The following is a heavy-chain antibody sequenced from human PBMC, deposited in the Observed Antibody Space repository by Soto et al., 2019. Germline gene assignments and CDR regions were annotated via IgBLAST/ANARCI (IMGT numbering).Heavy chain of an antibody. Sequence: VQLVESGGGVVQPGRSLRLSCAASGFTFSDYAMHWVRQAPGKGLEWVAVVSHDGRNTHYADSVKGRFTISRDSSNHTVSVEMTTLRAEETAVYYCAKGGRQLLVTSDVNYWGQGALVTVSS. CDR3: AKGGRQLLVTSDVNY. D-gene: IGHD6-19*01. CDR2: VSHDGRNT. V-gene: IGHV3-30*18. CDR1: GFTFSDYA. J-gene: IGHJ4*02.